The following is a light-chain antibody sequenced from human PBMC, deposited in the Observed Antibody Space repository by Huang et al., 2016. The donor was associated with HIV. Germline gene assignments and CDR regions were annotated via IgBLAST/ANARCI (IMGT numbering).Light chain of an antibody. CDR3: MQGIHPIT. CDR1: QSLLHSGGKTY. Sequence: IVLTQTPLSLSVTPGQPASISCESSQSLLHSGGKTYLHWYLQRQGQSPHLLIYEVSSRVSGVPDRFSGSGSGTDFTLKISRVEAEDVGVYYCMQGIHPITFGQGTRLDIK. J-gene: IGKJ5*01. V-gene: IGKV2-29*02. CDR2: EVS.